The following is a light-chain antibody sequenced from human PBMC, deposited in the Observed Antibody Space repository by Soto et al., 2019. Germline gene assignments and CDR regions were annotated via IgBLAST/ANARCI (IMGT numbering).Light chain of an antibody. J-gene: IGLJ1*01. CDR3: TSSTSDSLYV. Sequence: QSVLTQPASVSGSPGQSITISCTGTSSDVGGNKYVSWYQQYPGKVPKLLINKVSNRPSGVSNRFSGSKSGNTASLTISGLLAEYEADYFCTSSTSDSLYVFGTGTQLTVL. V-gene: IGLV2-14*01. CDR1: SSDVGGNKY. CDR2: KVS.